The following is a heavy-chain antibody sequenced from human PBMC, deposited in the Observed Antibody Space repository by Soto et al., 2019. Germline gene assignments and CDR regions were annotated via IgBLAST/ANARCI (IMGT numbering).Heavy chain of an antibody. D-gene: IGHD6-19*01. J-gene: IGHJ6*02. Sequence: SGTLSLTCTVSVCSINSSSYYWGWLRPPPGKGLEWIGRIYYSGSTYYNPSLKSGVTISGDTSKNQISLKRRSVAAADTAVFCCASARGGGWDQGYGMDGWGQGNTVPVS. V-gene: IGHV4-39*07. CDR2: IYYSGST. CDR3: ASARGGGWDQGYGMDG. CDR1: VCSINSSSYY.